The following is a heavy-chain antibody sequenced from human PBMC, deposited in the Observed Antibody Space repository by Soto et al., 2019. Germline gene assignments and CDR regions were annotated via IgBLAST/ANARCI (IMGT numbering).Heavy chain of an antibody. CDR1: GDSISSDYYH. CDR3: AREDDGGDSLDV. Sequence: SETLSLTCTVSGDSISSDYYHWTWIRQSPGKGLEWIGYIHHSGSILYNPSLKSRVTISVDTSKNQFSLHLTSVTAADTAVYLCAREDDGGDSLDVWGQGTTVTVSS. J-gene: IGHJ6*02. V-gene: IGHV4-30-4*08. CDR2: IHHSGSI. D-gene: IGHD2-21*02.